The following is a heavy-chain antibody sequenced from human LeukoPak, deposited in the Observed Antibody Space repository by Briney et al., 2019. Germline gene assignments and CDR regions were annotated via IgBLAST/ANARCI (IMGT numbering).Heavy chain of an antibody. J-gene: IGHJ4*02. CDR1: GFTFSSYD. CDR2: ISGSGGST. CDR3: AKAQGVVIDPFDY. D-gene: IGHD3-3*01. V-gene: IGHV3-23*01. Sequence: GGSLRLPCAASGFTFSSYDMSWVRQAPGKGLEWVSAISGSGGSTYYADSVKGRFTISRDNSKNTLYLQMNSLRAEDTAVYYCAKAQGVVIDPFDYWGQGTLVTVSS.